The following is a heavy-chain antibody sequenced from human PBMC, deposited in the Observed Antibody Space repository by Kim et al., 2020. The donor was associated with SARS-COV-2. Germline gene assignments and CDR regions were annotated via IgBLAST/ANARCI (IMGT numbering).Heavy chain of an antibody. Sequence: GESLKISCKASGYSFTSYWIGWVRQMPGKGLEWMGIIYTGDSDTRYSPSFQGQVTISADKSINTAYLQWSSLKASDTAMYYCARHGGYCSNGVCSGDYYYDMDVWGQGTTVTVSS. CDR2: IYTGDSDT. V-gene: IGHV5-51*01. D-gene: IGHD2-8*01. J-gene: IGHJ6*02. CDR3: ARHGGYCSNGVCSGDYYYDMDV. CDR1: GYSFTSYW.